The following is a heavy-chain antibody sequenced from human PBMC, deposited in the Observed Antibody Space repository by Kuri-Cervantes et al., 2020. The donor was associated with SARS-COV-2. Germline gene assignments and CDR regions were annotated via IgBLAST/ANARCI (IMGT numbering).Heavy chain of an antibody. CDR2: IRSKPNNYAT. D-gene: IGHD2-15*01. J-gene: IGHJ4*02. Sequence: GESLKISCAASGFTFSGSAIHWVRQASGKGLEWVGRIRSKPNNYATAYTASVKGRFTISRDDSENTAYLQMNSLKTEDTAVYFCTGGSCSGGRCYYSFDYWGQGTLVTVSS. V-gene: IGHV3-73*01. CDR1: GFTFSGSA. CDR3: TGGSCSGGRCYYSFDY.